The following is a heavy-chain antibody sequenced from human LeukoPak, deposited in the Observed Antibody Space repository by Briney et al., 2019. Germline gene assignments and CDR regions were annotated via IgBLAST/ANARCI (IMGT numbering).Heavy chain of an antibody. J-gene: IGHJ4*02. D-gene: IGHD4-17*01. CDR2: ISSSGSNI. V-gene: IGHV3-21*01. CDR1: NFTFSSYT. Sequence: GGSLRLSCVGSNFTFSSYTLNWVRQAPGKGLEWVSSISSSGSNIYYADSGEGRFTISRHNAKQSTFLQMNSLRAEDSAVYYCATRVTTFLQWGQGALVTVSS. CDR3: ATRVTTFLQ.